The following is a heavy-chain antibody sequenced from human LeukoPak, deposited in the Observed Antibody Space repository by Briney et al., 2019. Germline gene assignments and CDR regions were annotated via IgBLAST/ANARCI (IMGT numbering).Heavy chain of an antibody. CDR1: GYTFTSYY. CDR2: INPSGGST. V-gene: IGHV1-46*01. CDR3: AREGFPPKISDFWSGLGPYYYYGMDV. J-gene: IGHJ6*02. Sequence: ASVKVSCEASGYTFTSYYMHWVRQAPGQGLEWIGIINPSGGSTSYTQKFQGRVTMTRDTSTSTVYMELSSLRSEDTAVYYCAREGFPPKISDFWSGLGPYYYYGMDVWGQGTTVTVSS. D-gene: IGHD3-3*01.